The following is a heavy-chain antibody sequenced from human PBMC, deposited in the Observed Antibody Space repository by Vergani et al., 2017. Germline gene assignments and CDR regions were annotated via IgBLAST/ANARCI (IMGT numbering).Heavy chain of an antibody. CDR2: ISSSGSTI. Sequence: EVQLVESGGGLVQPGGSLRLSCAASGFTFSSYSMNWVRQAPGKGLEWVSYISSSGSTIYYADSVKGRFTISRDNAKNSLYLQMNSLRAEDTAVYYCARGLYDYVWGSYRSSFDYWGQGTLVTVSS. V-gene: IGHV3-48*04. CDR1: GFTFSSYS. J-gene: IGHJ4*02. D-gene: IGHD3-16*02. CDR3: ARGLYDYVWGSYRSSFDY.